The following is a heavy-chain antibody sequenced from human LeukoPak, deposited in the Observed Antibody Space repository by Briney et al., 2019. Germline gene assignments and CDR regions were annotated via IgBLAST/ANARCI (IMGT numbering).Heavy chain of an antibody. Sequence: ASETLSLTCTVSGGSISSGSYYWSWIRQPAGKGLEWIGRIYTSGRTIFNPSLKSRVTISVDTSKNQFSLKLSSVTAADTAVYYCARGQILTGPSHFTYYYYMDVWGKGTTVTISS. J-gene: IGHJ6*03. CDR1: GGSISSGSYY. CDR2: IYTSGRT. CDR3: ARGQILTGPSHFTYYYYMDV. V-gene: IGHV4-61*02. D-gene: IGHD3-9*01.